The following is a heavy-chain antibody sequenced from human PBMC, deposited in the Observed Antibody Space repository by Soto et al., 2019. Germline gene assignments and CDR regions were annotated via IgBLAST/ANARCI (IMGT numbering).Heavy chain of an antibody. Sequence: QLQLQESGPGLVKPSETLSLTCSVSDDSINSDKYYWGWIRQPPGKGLEWIGSIYYRGNAYYNPSLRTRDTKSLDKSKSQFSLKLNSVTAADSAVYFCARLEGLATSSYYFDFWGPGALVTVSS. D-gene: IGHD6-6*01. CDR3: ARLEGLATSSYYFDF. CDR1: DDSINSDKYY. CDR2: IYYRGNA. V-gene: IGHV4-39*01. J-gene: IGHJ4*02.